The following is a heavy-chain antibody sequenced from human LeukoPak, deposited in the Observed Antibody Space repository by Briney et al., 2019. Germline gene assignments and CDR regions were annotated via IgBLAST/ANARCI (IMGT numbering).Heavy chain of an antibody. CDR1: GFTFSDYH. CDR2: ISSSGSTI. D-gene: IGHD6-13*01. V-gene: IGHV3-11*01. CDR3: ARALAAQQLVHDWFDP. J-gene: IGHJ5*02. Sequence: GGSLRLSCAASGFTFSDYHMSWIRQAPGKGLEWVSYISSSGSTIYYADSVKGRFTISRDNAKNSLYLQMNSLRAEDTAVYYCARALAAQQLVHDWFDPWGQGTLVTVSS.